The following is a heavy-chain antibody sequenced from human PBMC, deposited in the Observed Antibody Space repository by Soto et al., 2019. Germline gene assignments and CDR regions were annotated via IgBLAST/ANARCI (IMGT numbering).Heavy chain of an antibody. V-gene: IGHV4-34*01. J-gene: IGHJ4*02. D-gene: IGHD3-3*01. CDR1: GGSFSGYY. CDR3: ARGWGYDFWSGYYLWDY. CDR2: INHSGST. Sequence: SETLSLTCAVYGGSFSGYYWSWIRQPPGKGLEWIGEINHSGSTNYNPSLKSRVTISVDTSKNQFSLKLSSVTAADTAVYYCARGWGYDFWSGYYLWDYWGQGTLVTVSS.